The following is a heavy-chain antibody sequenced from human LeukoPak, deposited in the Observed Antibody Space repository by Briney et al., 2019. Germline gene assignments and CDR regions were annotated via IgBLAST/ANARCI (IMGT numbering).Heavy chain of an antibody. CDR2: IYYGGSN. D-gene: IGHD2-21*01. CDR3: AREGDTKAFDI. J-gene: IGHJ3*02. CDR1: GGSMSSYY. V-gene: IGHV4-59*01. Sequence: NPSETLSLTCTLSGGSMSSYYWSWIRQPPGKGLEWIGYIYYGGSNNYNPSLKSRVTISVDRSKNQFSLRLTSVTAADTAVYYCAREGDTKAFDIWGQGTMVTVSS.